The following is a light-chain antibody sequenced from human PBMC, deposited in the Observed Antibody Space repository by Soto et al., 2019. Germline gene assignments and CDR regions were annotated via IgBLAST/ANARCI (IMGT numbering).Light chain of an antibody. CDR1: QTIGNY. CDR2: DAS. Sequence: DIVLTQSPVTLSLSPGERATLSCRASQTIGNYLALYQQKPGQAPRLLIYDASNRATGVPARFSGSGSGTDFTLTISSLEPEDFAIYYCHQRSNRPPLTFGGGTKVEIK. CDR3: HQRSNRPPLT. V-gene: IGKV3-11*01. J-gene: IGKJ4*01.